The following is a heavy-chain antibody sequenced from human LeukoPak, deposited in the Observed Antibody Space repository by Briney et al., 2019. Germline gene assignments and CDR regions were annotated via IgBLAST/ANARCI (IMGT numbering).Heavy chain of an antibody. D-gene: IGHD2-2*02. CDR1: GGTFSSYA. Sequence: ASVKVSCKASGGTFSSYAISWVRQAPGQGLEWMGGIIPIFGTANYAQKFQGRVTITTDESTSTAYMELSSLRSEDTAVYYCARGASYQLLYDYYYYYMDVWGKGTTVTVSS. CDR2: IIPIFGTA. J-gene: IGHJ6*03. CDR3: ARGASYQLLYDYYYYYMDV. V-gene: IGHV1-69*05.